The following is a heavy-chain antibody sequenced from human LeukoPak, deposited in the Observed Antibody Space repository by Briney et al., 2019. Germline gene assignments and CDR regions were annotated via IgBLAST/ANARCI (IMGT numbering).Heavy chain of an antibody. Sequence: SETLSLTCTVSRASMSSFFWSWIRQPPGKGLEWIGHIHYSGTTKYNPSLTSRITLSMDTSKSQVSLRLTSVTAADTAMYYCAASGNSWWEGFFHDWGQGTLVIVSS. D-gene: IGHD2-8*02. CDR2: IHYSGTT. CDR1: RASMSSFF. J-gene: IGHJ1*01. V-gene: IGHV4-59*03. CDR3: AASGNSWWEGFFHD.